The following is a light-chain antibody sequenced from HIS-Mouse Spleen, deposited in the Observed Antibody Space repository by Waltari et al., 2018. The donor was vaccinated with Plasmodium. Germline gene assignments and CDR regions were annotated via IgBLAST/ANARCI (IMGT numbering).Light chain of an antibody. CDR3: QQSYSTPPYT. Sequence: DIQMTQSPSSLSASVGDRVTITCRASQRISSYLNWYHQKPGKAPKLLIYAASSLQSGVPSRFSGSGSGTDFTLTISSLQPEDFATYYCQQSYSTPPYTFGQGTKLEIK. CDR1: QRISSY. V-gene: IGKV1-39*01. CDR2: AAS. J-gene: IGKJ2*01.